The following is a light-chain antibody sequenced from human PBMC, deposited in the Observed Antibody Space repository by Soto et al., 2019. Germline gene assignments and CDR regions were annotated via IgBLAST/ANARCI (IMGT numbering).Light chain of an antibody. V-gene: IGLV2-14*01. J-gene: IGLJ3*02. CDR1: SSDVGAYNY. CDR3: QSYDSSQSGWV. Sequence: QSALTQPASVSGSPGQSITISCTATSSDVGAYNYVSWYQQHPGKAPKLMIYEVSDRPSGVSSRFSGSKSGTSASLAIAGLQAEDEGDYYCQSYDSSQSGWVFGGGTKLTVL. CDR2: EVS.